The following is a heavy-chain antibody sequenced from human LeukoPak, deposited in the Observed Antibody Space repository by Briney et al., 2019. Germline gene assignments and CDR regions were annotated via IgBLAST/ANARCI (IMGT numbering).Heavy chain of an antibody. CDR3: ARAGYCSSTSCYNPAYNWFDP. V-gene: IGHV4-34*01. D-gene: IGHD2-2*03. Sequence: PSETLSLTCAVYGGSFSGYYWSWIRQPPGKGLEWIGEINHSGSTNYNPSLKSRVTISVDTSKNQFSLKLSSVTAADTAVYYCARAGYCSSTSCYNPAYNWFDPWGQGTLVTVSP. J-gene: IGHJ5*02. CDR1: GGSFSGYY. CDR2: INHSGST.